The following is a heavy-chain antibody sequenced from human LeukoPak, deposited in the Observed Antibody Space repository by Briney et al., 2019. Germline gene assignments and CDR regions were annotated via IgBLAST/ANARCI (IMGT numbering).Heavy chain of an antibody. J-gene: IGHJ4*02. V-gene: IGHV4-34*01. CDR3: ARAWYSSGWFDY. D-gene: IGHD6-19*01. CDR2: INHSGST. CDR1: GGSFSGYY. Sequence: SETLSLTCAVYGGSFSGYYWSWIRQPPGTGLELIGEINHSGSTNYNPSLKSRVNISVYTSKNQFSLKLRSVTAADTAVYYCARAWYSSGWFDYWGQGTLVTVSS.